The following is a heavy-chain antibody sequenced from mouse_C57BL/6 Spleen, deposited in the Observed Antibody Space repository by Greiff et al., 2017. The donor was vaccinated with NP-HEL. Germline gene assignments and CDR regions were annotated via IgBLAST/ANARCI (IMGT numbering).Heavy chain of an antibody. Sequence: VQLQQSGAELVRPGASVTLSCKASGYTFTDYEMHWVKQTPVHGLEWIGAIDPETGGTAYNQKFKGKAILTADKSSSTAYMELRSLTSEDSAVYYCTRIYYGNSGYWGQGTTLTVSS. CDR2: IDPETGGT. D-gene: IGHD2-1*01. CDR3: TRIYYGNSGY. J-gene: IGHJ2*01. CDR1: GYTFTDYE. V-gene: IGHV1-15*01.